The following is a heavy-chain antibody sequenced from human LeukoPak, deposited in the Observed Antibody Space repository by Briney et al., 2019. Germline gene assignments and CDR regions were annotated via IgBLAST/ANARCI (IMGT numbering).Heavy chain of an antibody. D-gene: IGHD3-10*01. CDR2: IIPIFGTA. V-gene: IGHV1-69*01. Sequence: ASVTVSFKASGGTFSIYAISWVRQAPGQGLEWMGGIIPIFGTANYAQKFQGRVTITADESTSTAYMELSSLRSEDTAVYYCARYMVRGVINPRYWYFDLWGRGTLVTVSS. CDR3: ARYMVRGVINPRYWYFDL. J-gene: IGHJ2*01. CDR1: GGTFSIYA.